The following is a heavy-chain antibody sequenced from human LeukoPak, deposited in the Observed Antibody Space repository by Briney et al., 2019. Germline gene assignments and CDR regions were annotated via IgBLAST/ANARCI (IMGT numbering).Heavy chain of an antibody. CDR1: GGSISNYY. CDR3: ARYCSTTTCYSPWFDP. J-gene: IGHJ5*02. Sequence: SETLSLTCTVSGGSISNYYWSWIRQRPGKGLEVIGYIYYTGSTTYNHSLKSRATISVDTSKNQFSLKLSSVTAADTAVYYCARYCSTTTCYSPWFDPWGQGTLVTVSS. CDR2: IYYTGST. V-gene: IGHV4-59*08. D-gene: IGHD2-2*01.